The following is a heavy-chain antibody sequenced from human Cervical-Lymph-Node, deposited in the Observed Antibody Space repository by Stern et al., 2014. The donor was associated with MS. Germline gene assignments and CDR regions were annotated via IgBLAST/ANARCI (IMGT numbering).Heavy chain of an antibody. V-gene: IGHV1-69*01. Sequence: QVQLVESAAEVKKPGSSVKVSCKASGGTFSSSAISWVRQAPGQGLEWMGGIIPIFGTANYAQKVQGRVTITADESTSTAYMELSSLRSEDTAVYYCARGELKEGLVRGMDVWGQGTTVTVSS. D-gene: IGHD1-26*01. CDR2: IIPIFGTA. CDR1: GGTFSSSA. J-gene: IGHJ6*02. CDR3: ARGELKEGLVRGMDV.